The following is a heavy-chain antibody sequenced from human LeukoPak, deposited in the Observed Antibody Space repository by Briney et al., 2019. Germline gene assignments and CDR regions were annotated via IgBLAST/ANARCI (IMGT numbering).Heavy chain of an antibody. CDR2: IHYSGSS. J-gene: IGHJ4*02. V-gene: IGHV4-39*01. CDR3: ARQIYVWGSYRYLQGFDY. CDR1: NGSISSSSYY. D-gene: IGHD3-16*02. Sequence: PSETLSLTCTVCNGSISSSSYYWGWIRQPPGKGLEWIGSIHYSGSSYYNPSLKSRATMSVDTSKNQFSLRLSSVTATDTAVYYCARQIYVWGSYRYLQGFDYWGQGTLVTVSS.